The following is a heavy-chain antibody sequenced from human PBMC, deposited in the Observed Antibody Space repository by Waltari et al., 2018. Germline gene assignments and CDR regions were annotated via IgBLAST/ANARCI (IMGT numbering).Heavy chain of an antibody. CDR3: ARQKRGVVVIALTYWYFDL. CDR2: IYYSGST. D-gene: IGHD2-21*01. J-gene: IGHJ2*01. V-gene: IGHV4-39*01. CDR1: GGSISSSSYY. Sequence: QLQLQESGPGLVKPSETLSLTCTVPGGSISSSSYYWGWIRQPPGKGLEWIGSIYYSGSTYYNPSRKSRVTISVATSKIQVSLKLCSVTAADTAVYYCARQKRGVVVIALTYWYFDLWGRGTLVTVSS.